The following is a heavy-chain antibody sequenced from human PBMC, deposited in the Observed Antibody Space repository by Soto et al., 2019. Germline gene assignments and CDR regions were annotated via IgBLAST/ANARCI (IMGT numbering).Heavy chain of an antibody. Sequence: QVQLVQSGAEVKKPGASVRVSCTASGYTFTSYSIHWVRRAPGQGLEWMGLINLSGGSTHFAQKFQGRVTLTRDTPTSTVYMEVSSLESEDTAVYYSARTLALAGNDYWGQGTLVTVSS. D-gene: IGHD1-1*01. J-gene: IGHJ4*02. V-gene: IGHV1-46*01. CDR3: ARTLALAGNDY. CDR1: GYTFTSYS. CDR2: INLSGGST.